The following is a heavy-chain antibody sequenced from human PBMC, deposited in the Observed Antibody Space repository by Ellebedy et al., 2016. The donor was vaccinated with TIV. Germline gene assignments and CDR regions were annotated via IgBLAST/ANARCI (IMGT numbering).Heavy chain of an antibody. J-gene: IGHJ4*02. V-gene: IGHV3-7*01. D-gene: IGHD3-22*01. CDR3: ASRGVVITTGFDY. Sequence: GESLKISXAASGFTFSSYWMSWVRQAPGKGLEWVANIKQDGSEKYYVDSVKGRFTISRDNAKNSLYLQMNSLRAEDTAVYYCASRGVVITTGFDYWGQGTLVTVSS. CDR1: GFTFSSYW. CDR2: IKQDGSEK.